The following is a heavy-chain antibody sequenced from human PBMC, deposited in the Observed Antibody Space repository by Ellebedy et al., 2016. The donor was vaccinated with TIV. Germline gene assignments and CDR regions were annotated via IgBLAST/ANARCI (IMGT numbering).Heavy chain of an antibody. D-gene: IGHD1-14*01. J-gene: IGHJ4*02. CDR1: AGSISTYY. Sequence: MPSETLSLTCTVSAGSISTYYWSWIRQPPGKGLAWIGFIYYTGSTNYNPSLKSRVTISLDTSKNQFSLKVSSVTAADTAVYFCARGVHRNQYYFDHWGQGTLVTVSS. V-gene: IGHV4-59*01. CDR3: ARGVHRNQYYFDH. CDR2: IYYTGST.